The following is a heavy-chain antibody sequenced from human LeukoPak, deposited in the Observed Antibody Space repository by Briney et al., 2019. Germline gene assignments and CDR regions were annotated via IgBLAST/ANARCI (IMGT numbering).Heavy chain of an antibody. J-gene: IGHJ4*02. D-gene: IGHD6-19*01. V-gene: IGHV3-7*01. Sequence: PGGSLRLSYAASGFSFNSYWMTWVRQPPGRGLEWVANIDPAGTDTYYVDPVKGRFTISRDNAKNLVYLQMNTLRAEDTAVYSCGRFGYVAGIDLWGQGTLVTVSS. CDR1: GFSFNSYW. CDR3: GRFGYVAGIDL. CDR2: IDPAGTDT.